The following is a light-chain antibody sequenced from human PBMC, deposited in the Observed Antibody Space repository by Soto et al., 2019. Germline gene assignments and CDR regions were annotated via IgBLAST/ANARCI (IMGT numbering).Light chain of an antibody. CDR3: SSYTSSSTYVV. V-gene: IGLV2-14*01. CDR2: DVS. CDR1: SSDVGGYNY. J-gene: IGLJ2*01. Sequence: QSALTQPVSVSGSPGQSITISCTGTSSDVGGYNYVSWYQQHPGKAPKLMIYDVSNRPSGVSNRFSGYKSGNTASLTISGLQAEDEADYYCSSYTSSSTYVVFGGGTKLTVL.